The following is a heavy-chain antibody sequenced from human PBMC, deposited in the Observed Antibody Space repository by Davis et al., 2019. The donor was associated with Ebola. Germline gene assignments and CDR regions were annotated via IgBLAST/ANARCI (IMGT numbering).Heavy chain of an antibody. CDR2: IIISTDTI. V-gene: IGHV3-11*01. CDR1: GFTFSDYY. CDR3: ARSLPWEFYFDW. J-gene: IGHJ4*02. Sequence: PGGSLRLSCPPSGFTFSDYYMSWIRQPPGKGLDGVSSIIISTDTIHYAASVRGRFTISRDNARKLLYWQMNSLRAEDTAVYYCARSLPWEFYFDWWGQGTLVTVSS. D-gene: IGHD1-26*01.